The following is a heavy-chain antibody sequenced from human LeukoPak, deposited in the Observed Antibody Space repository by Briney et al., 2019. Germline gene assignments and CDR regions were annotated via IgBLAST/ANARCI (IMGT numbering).Heavy chain of an antibody. CDR1: RFTFSSYA. J-gene: IGHJ4*02. CDR3: ARSNTILSPFDY. D-gene: IGHD2-15*01. CDR2: ISYDGSNK. Sequence: GGSLRLSCAASRFTFSSYAMHWVRQAPGKGLEWVAVISYDGSNKYYADSVKGRFTISRDNSKNTLYLQMNSLRAEDTAVYYCARSNTILSPFDYWGQGALVTVSS. V-gene: IGHV3-30-3*01.